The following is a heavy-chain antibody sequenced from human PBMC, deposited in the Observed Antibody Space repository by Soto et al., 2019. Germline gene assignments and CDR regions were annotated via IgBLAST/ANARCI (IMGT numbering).Heavy chain of an antibody. D-gene: IGHD3-9*01. CDR3: ARVEGYYDILTGWTIDY. CDR1: GFTFSSYA. V-gene: IGHV3-30-3*01. J-gene: IGHJ4*02. Sequence: QVQLVESGGGVVQPGRSLRLSCAASGFTFSSYAMHWVRQAPGKGLEWVAVISYDGSNKYYADSVKGRFTISRDNSKNTLYLQMNSLRAEDTAVYYCARVEGYYDILTGWTIDYWGQGTLVTVSS. CDR2: ISYDGSNK.